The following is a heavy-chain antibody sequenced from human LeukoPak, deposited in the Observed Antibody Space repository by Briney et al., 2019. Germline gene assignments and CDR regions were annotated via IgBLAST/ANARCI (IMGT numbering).Heavy chain of an antibody. CDR1: GYTFTGYY. CDR2: INPNSGGT. J-gene: IGHJ4*02. D-gene: IGHD3-22*01. CDR3: ARDQEGYYDSSGSLNFDY. V-gene: IGHV1-2*04. Sequence: ASVKVSCKASGYTFTGYYMHWVRQAPGQGLEWMGWINPNSGGTNYAQKFQGWVTMTRDTSISTAYMELSRLRSDDTAVYYCARDQEGYYDSSGSLNFDYWGQGTLVTVSS.